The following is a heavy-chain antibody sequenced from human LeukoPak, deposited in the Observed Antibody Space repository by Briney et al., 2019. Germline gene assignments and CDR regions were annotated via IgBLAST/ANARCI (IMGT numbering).Heavy chain of an antibody. V-gene: IGHV3-7*01. CDR2: IKQDGGEK. CDR3: AREKGAMIREMAFEI. CDR1: GFTFSSYR. J-gene: IGHJ3*02. D-gene: IGHD3-10*01. Sequence: GGSLRLSCAASGFTFSSYRMNWVRQAPGKGLEWVANIKQDGGEKYYRDSVKGRFTISRDNAQNSLYLQMNSLRAEDTAVYYCAREKGAMIREMAFEIWGQGTMVTVSS.